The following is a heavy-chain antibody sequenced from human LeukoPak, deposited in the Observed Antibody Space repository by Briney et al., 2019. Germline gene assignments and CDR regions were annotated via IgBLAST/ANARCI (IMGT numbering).Heavy chain of an antibody. V-gene: IGHV1-8*03. CDR3: AREGCTNGVCYPYYYYYMDV. CDR1: GYTFTSYD. Sequence: ASVKVSCKASGYTFTSYDINWVRQATGQGLEWMGWMNPNSGNTGYVQKFQGRVTITRNTSISTAYMELSSLRSEDTAVYYCAREGCTNGVCYPYYYYYMDVWGKGTTVTVSS. D-gene: IGHD2-8*01. J-gene: IGHJ6*03. CDR2: MNPNSGNT.